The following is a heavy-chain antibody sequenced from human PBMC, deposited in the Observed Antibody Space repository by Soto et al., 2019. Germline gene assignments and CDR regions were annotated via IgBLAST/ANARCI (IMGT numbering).Heavy chain of an antibody. V-gene: IGHV4-34*01. CDR3: ARVGFNWNDDYYGMDV. CDR1: GGSFSGYY. D-gene: IGHD1-20*01. J-gene: IGHJ6*02. Sequence: SETLSLTCAVYGGSFSGYYWSWIRQPPGKGLEWIGEINHSGSTNYNPSLKSRVTISVDTSKNQFSLKLSSVTAADTAVHYCARVGFNWNDDYYGMDVWGQGPTVT. CDR2: INHSGST.